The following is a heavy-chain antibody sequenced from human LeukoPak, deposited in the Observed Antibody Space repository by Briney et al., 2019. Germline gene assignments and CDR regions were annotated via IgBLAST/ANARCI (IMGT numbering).Heavy chain of an antibody. J-gene: IGHJ4*02. CDR1: GFTFDDYA. CDR3: AKDVGAYYSSGNFDY. CDR2: ISWNSGSI. Sequence: GGSLRLSCAASGFTFDDYAMHWVRQAPGKGLEWVSGISWNSGSIGYADSVKGRFTISRDNAKNSLYLQMNSLRAEDTALYYCAKDVGAYYSSGNFDYWGQGTLVTVSS. V-gene: IGHV3-9*01. D-gene: IGHD6-19*01.